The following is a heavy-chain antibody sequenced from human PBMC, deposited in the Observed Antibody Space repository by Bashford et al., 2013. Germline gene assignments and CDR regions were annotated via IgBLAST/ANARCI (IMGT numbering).Heavy chain of an antibody. CDR3: ARIPYCSSTSLLCMGGAGWFDP. D-gene: IGHD2-2*01. CDR1: GGTFSSTT. V-gene: IGHV1-18*01. J-gene: IGHJ5*02. CDR2: ISAYNGNT. Sequence: ASVKGSPARASGGTFSSTTISWVRQAPGQGLEWMGGISAYNGNTNYAQKLQGRVTMTTDTSTSTAYMELRSLRSDDTAVYYCARIPYCSSTSLLCMGGAGWFDPWGQGNPGHRLL.